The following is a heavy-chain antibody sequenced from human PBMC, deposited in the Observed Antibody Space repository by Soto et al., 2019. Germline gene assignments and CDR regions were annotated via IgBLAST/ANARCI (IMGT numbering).Heavy chain of an antibody. CDR2: IYSSGNT. V-gene: IGHV4-4*07. CDR1: GGTLSVYY. D-gene: IGHD3-3*01. Sequence: EPVSVTCRVSGGTLSVYYWTWILQPAGKGLEWIGRIYSSGNTKYNPSLQSRVTMSLDTSNNQFSLRLTSVTAADTAVYYCARGQRFSDWFDPWGQGTLVTVSS. CDR3: ARGQRFSDWFDP. J-gene: IGHJ5*02.